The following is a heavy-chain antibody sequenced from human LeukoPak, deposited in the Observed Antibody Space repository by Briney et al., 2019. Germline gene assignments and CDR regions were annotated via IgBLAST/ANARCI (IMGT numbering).Heavy chain of an antibody. Sequence: ASVKVSCKASRYTFASYYMHWVRQAPGQGLEWMGIINPSGGSTSYAQKFQGRVTMTRDTSTSTVYMELSSLRSEDTAVYYCARDMRDPDKGPSGLFDYWGQGTLVTVSS. CDR1: RYTFASYY. CDR2: INPSGGST. CDR3: ARDMRDPDKGPSGLFDY. J-gene: IGHJ4*02. D-gene: IGHD1-14*01. V-gene: IGHV1-46*01.